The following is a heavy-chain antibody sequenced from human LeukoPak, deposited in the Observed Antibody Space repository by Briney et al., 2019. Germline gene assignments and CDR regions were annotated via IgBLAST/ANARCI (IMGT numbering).Heavy chain of an antibody. J-gene: IGHJ3*02. CDR3: ARDRIAAGGSAFDI. D-gene: IGHD6-13*01. CDR1: GFIVSSNY. V-gene: IGHV4-34*01. CDR2: INHSGST. Sequence: GSLRLSCAASGFIVSSNYMSWVRQPPGKGLEWIGEINHSGSTNYNPSLKSRVTISVDTSKNQFSLKLSSVTAADTAVYYCARDRIAAGGSAFDIWGQGTMVTVSS.